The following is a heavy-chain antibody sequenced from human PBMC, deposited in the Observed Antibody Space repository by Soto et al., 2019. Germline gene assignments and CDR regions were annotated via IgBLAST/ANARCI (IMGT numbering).Heavy chain of an antibody. CDR3: VKFKAIVGAWSAFDF. V-gene: IGHV3-64D*06. Sequence: GSLRLSCSASGFTFSSYAMHWARQAPGKGLEYVSAISSNGGSTYYADSVKGRFTISRDNSKNTLYLQMSSLRAEDTAVYYCVKFKAIVGAWSAFDFWGQGTMVTVSS. J-gene: IGHJ3*01. D-gene: IGHD1-26*01. CDR2: ISSNGGST. CDR1: GFTFSSYA.